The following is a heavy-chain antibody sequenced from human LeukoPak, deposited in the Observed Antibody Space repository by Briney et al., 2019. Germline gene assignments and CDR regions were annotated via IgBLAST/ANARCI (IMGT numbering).Heavy chain of an antibody. J-gene: IGHJ3*02. CDR3: ARGRRDGYNLGDAFDI. D-gene: IGHD5-24*01. V-gene: IGHV4-61*01. CDR2: IYYSGST. Sequence: PSETLSLTCTVSGGSVSSGSYYWSWIRQPPGKGLEWIGYIYYSGSTNYNPPLKSRVTISVDTSKNQFSLKLSSVTAADTAVYYCARGRRDGYNLGDAFDIWGQGTMVTVSS. CDR1: GGSVSSGSYY.